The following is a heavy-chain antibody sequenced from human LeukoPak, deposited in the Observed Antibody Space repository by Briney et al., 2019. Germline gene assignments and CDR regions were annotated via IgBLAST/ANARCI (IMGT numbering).Heavy chain of an antibody. CDR1: GLTFSNFA. J-gene: IGHJ4*02. D-gene: IGHD6-6*01. CDR2: ISCGTSYI. CDR3: ASGARPIEY. Sequence: PGGSLRLSCAATGLTFSNFAMNSVRQAPGKGLEWVSSISCGTSYIYSADSVRGRFTISRDNAKNSLYLQMNSLRAEDTAVYYCASGARPIEYWGQGTLVTVSS. V-gene: IGHV3-21*01.